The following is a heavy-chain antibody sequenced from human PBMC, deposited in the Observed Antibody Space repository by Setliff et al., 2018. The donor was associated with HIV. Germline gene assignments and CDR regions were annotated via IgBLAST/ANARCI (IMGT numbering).Heavy chain of an antibody. CDR3: KKQTVSSSWSNWFDP. V-gene: IGHV3-23*01. CDR1: GFTFSSYA. J-gene: IGHJ5*02. D-gene: IGHD6-13*01. CDR2: ISGGST. Sequence: SLRLSCAASGFTFSSYAMSWVRQAPGKGLEWVSSISGGSTYYADSRKGRFTISRDNSKNTLHLQMNSLRAEDTAVYYCKKQTVSSSWSNWFDPWGQGTLVTVSS.